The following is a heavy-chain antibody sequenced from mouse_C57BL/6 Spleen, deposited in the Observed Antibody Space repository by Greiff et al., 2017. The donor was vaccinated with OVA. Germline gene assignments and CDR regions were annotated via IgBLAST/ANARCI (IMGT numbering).Heavy chain of an antibody. CDR1: GFTFSDYY. CDR3: ARDRSSGYVEAMDY. V-gene: IGHV5-16*01. CDR2: INYDGSST. D-gene: IGHD3-2*02. J-gene: IGHJ4*01. Sequence: EVQLVESEGGLVQPGSSMKLSCTASGFTFSDYYMAWVRQVPEKGLEWVANINYDGSSTYYLDSLKSRFIISRDNAKNILYLQMSSLKSEDTATYYCARDRSSGYVEAMDYWGQGTSVTVSS.